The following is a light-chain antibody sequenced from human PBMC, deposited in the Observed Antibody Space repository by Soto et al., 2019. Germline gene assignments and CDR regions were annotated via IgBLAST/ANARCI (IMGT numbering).Light chain of an antibody. CDR1: SSDVGSYNL. V-gene: IGLV2-23*01. CDR2: EGT. CDR3: CSYAGSSTLI. Sequence: QSVLTQPASVSGSPGQSITISCIGTSSDVGSYNLVSWYQQHPGKAPKLMIYEGTKRPSGLSNRFSGSRSGNTASLTISGLQVEDEADYYCCSYAGSSTLIFGGGTKLTVL. J-gene: IGLJ2*01.